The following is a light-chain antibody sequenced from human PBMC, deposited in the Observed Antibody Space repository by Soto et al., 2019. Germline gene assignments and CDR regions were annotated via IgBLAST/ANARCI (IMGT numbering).Light chain of an antibody. CDR2: YAS. J-gene: IGKJ1*01. CDR3: QQFDTWPPT. CDR1: QSVGNK. Sequence: EIVMTQSPATLSVSPGERVTLSCRASQSVGNKLAWYQQKPGQAPRLLIYYASTRATDIPARFSGSGSGTEFTLTISSLQSEDFAVYFCQQFDTWPPTFGQGTKVEIE. V-gene: IGKV3-15*01.